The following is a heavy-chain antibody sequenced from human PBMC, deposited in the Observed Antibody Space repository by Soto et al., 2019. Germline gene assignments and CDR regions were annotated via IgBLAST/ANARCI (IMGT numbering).Heavy chain of an antibody. J-gene: IGHJ2*01. CDR3: QTEGGRRDSVPVSAFLLNRSSDL. D-gene: IGHD2-15*01. CDR2: ISYDGSNK. Sequence: KGLEWVAVISYDGSNKYYADSVKGRFTISRANSKNPLYLQTNSLRAEDTAVFYCQTEGGRRDSVPVSAFLLNRSSDL. V-gene: IGHV3-30*03.